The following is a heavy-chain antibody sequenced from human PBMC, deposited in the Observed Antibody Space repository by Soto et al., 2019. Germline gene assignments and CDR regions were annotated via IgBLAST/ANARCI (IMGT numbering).Heavy chain of an antibody. CDR3: ARRGGVYNWNYGAGFDY. Sequence: QLQLQESGPGLVKPSETLSLTCTVSGGSISGSSYYWGWIRQPPGKGLEWIGSIYYSGSTYYNPSLKSRVTISVDTSKNQFSLKLSSVTAADTAVYYCARRGGVYNWNYGAGFDYWGQGTLVTVSS. J-gene: IGHJ4*02. D-gene: IGHD1-7*01. CDR1: GGSISGSSYY. CDR2: IYYSGST. V-gene: IGHV4-39*01.